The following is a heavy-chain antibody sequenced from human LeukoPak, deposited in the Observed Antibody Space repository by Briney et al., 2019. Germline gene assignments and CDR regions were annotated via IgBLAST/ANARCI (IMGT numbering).Heavy chain of an antibody. CDR2: ISTYNGDT. J-gene: IGHJ6*03. CDR1: GYTFTNYG. CDR3: ATTPLYQIEGATVPLPFYFFYYMDV. D-gene: IGHD1-26*01. Sequence: GASVKVSCKASGYTFTNYGITWVRQAPGQGLEWMAWISTYNGDTNYAQNLQGRVTMTTDTFTSTAFLELSKVRSDDTAVYYCATTPLYQIEGATVPLPFYFFYYMDVWGSGTTVIVSS. V-gene: IGHV1-18*01.